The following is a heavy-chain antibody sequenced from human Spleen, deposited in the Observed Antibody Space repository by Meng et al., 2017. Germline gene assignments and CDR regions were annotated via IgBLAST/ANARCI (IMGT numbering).Heavy chain of an antibody. V-gene: IGHV4-4*02. J-gene: IGHJ4*02. Sequence: SETLSLTCAAPGGPITSTTWWSWVRQPPGEGLEWIGEVYHSGYANYNPSLKSRVTVSVDKSKNHFSLNLTSVTATDTAVYYCARQSSSEYGDYGHWGQGTLVTVSS. CDR2: VYHSGYA. D-gene: IGHD4-17*01. CDR3: ARQSSSEYGDYGH. CDR1: GGPITSTTW.